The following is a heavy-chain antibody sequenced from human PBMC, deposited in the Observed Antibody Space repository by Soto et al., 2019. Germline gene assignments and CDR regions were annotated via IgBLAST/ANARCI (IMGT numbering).Heavy chain of an antibody. V-gene: IGHV4-30-4*01. CDR3: ARADDVDTFSFDY. Sequence: QVQLQESGPGLVKPSQTLSLTCSVSGGSISSGDYYWTWIRQSPGKGLEWIGYIFYSGTTYYNPSLKSRLTISVDTSKNQFSLKLKSVPAAATALYYCARADDVDTFSFDYWGQVTLVTVSS. D-gene: IGHD5-18*01. CDR2: IFYSGTT. CDR1: GGSISSGDYY. J-gene: IGHJ4*02.